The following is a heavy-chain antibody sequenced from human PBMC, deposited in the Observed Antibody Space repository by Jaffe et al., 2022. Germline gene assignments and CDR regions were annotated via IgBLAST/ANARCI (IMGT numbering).Heavy chain of an antibody. CDR3: VRGSSSAWYNFDY. J-gene: IGHJ4*02. Sequence: EVQLVESGGGLVQPGGSLRLSCAVSGFIVSRNYMSWVRQPPGKGLEWVSVIYAGGDSTYYADFVKGRFTISRDNSKNTLYLQIDSLRPDDTAVYYCVRGSSSAWYNFDYWGQGVLVTVSS. CDR2: IYAGGDST. CDR1: GFIVSRNY. V-gene: IGHV3-66*02. D-gene: IGHD6-19*01.